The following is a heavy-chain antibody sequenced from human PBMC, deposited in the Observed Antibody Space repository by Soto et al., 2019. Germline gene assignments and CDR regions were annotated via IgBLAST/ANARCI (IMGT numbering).Heavy chain of an antibody. J-gene: IGHJ4*02. Sequence: QVQLVQSGAEVKKPGASVKVSCRASGYTFTGYCMHWMRQAPGQGLEWMGWINPNSGGTNYAQKFQGWVTMTRDTSISTAYMELSRLRSDDTAVYYCARAPPPPLSSGQRYFDYWGQGTLVTVSS. CDR2: INPNSGGT. CDR1: GYTFTGYC. CDR3: ARAPPPPLSSGQRYFDY. V-gene: IGHV1-2*04. D-gene: IGHD3-22*01.